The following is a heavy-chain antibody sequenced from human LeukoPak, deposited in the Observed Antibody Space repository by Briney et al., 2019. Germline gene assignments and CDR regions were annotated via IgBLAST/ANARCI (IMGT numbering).Heavy chain of an antibody. CDR2: INPNSGGT. J-gene: IGHJ4*02. D-gene: IGHD2-2*01. Sequence: ASVKVSCKASGYTFTDYYMHWVRLAPGQGLDWMGWINPNSGGTNYVQKFQGWVTMTRDTSINTAYMELSRLTSDDTAVYYCARANFLYCSSTSCLFDYWGQGTLVTVSS. CDR3: ARANFLYCSSTSCLFDY. CDR1: GYTFTDYY. V-gene: IGHV1-2*04.